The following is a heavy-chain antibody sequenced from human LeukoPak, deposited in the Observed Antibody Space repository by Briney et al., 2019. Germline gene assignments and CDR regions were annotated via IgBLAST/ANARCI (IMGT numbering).Heavy chain of an antibody. CDR2: INSDGSTT. D-gene: IGHD5-18*01. J-gene: IGHJ4*02. Sequence: GGSLRLSCAASGLTFSSYWMHWVRQAPGKGLVWVSRINSDGSTTNYADSVKGRFTISRDNAMNTLYLQMNSLRPEDTAVYYCARDRASDTAKPFDYWGQGTLVTVSS. V-gene: IGHV3-74*01. CDR3: ARDRASDTAKPFDY. CDR1: GLTFSSYW.